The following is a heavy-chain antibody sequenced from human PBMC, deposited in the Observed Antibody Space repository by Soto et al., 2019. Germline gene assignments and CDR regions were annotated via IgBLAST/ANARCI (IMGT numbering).Heavy chain of an antibody. CDR3: AGASDSTWYNWLDP. CDR1: GGNFSSNG. V-gene: IGHV1-69*01. CDR2: IIHTFGTT. J-gene: IGHJ5*02. D-gene: IGHD5-18*01. Sequence: QVQLVQSGAEVKKPGSSVKVSCKAPGGNFSSNGIRWVRQAPGQGLEFMGGIIHTFGTTNYAHKVRGRVTITADECTGTAYMELSSLRSEDTAVYYCAGASDSTWYNWLDPWVQGTLVTVSS.